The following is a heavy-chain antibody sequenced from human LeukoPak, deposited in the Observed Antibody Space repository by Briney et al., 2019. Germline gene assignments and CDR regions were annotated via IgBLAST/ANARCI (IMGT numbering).Heavy chain of an antibody. CDR3: AKTMVRGVIIPFDS. CDR1: GFTFSSYV. V-gene: IGHV3-23*01. D-gene: IGHD3-10*01. J-gene: IGHJ4*02. Sequence: GRSLRLSCAASGFTFSSYVMSWVRQAPGRGLEWVSALSRSGGTTYYADSVKGRFTISRDNSKNTLYLQMNSVRAEDTALYYCAKTMVRGVIIPFDSWGQGTLVTASS. CDR2: LSRSGGTT.